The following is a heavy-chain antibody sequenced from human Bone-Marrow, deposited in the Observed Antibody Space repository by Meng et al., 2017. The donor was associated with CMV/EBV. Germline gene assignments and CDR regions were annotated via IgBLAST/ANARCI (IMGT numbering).Heavy chain of an antibody. CDR3: ASSGTGTTDYYYGMDV. J-gene: IGHJ6*02. Sequence: YILNDRYLHWVRQAPGQALEWMGWITPVNGDTNYAQKFQDRVTISRDRSSTTAYMEMSSLRSDDTAMYYCASSGTGTTDYYYGMDVWGQGTTVTVSS. CDR2: ITPVNGDT. V-gene: IGHV1-45*02. D-gene: IGHD1-7*01. CDR1: YILNDRY.